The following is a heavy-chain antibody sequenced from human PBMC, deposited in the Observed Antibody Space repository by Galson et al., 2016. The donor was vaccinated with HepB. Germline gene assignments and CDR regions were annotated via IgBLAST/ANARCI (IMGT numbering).Heavy chain of an antibody. Sequence: SLRLSCAASGFTFSRFGMHWVRQAPGRGLEWLAVVSNDGTRKYYADSVKGRLTISRDNSKNTVYVQMNGLKTEDTALYYCAKDDTGSCGYWGQGTLVTVSP. V-gene: IGHV3-30*18. CDR2: VSNDGTRK. J-gene: IGHJ4*02. CDR3: AKDDTGSCGY. CDR1: GFTFSRFG. D-gene: IGHD2-2*01.